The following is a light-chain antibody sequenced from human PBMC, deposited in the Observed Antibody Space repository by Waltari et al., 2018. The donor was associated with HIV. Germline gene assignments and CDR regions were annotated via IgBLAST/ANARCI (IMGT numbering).Light chain of an antibody. V-gene: IGKV3-11*01. J-gene: IGKJ4*01. CDR2: DAT. CDR1: QSVDTF. CDR3: QQRGNGLT. Sequence: EIVLTQSPDTLSVSPGERATLSCRASQSVDTFLAWYQQKLGRAPRLLIYDATKRATGIPARFSGSGSGTDFTLTISSLEPEDFAVYYCQQRGNGLTFGGGTKVEIK.